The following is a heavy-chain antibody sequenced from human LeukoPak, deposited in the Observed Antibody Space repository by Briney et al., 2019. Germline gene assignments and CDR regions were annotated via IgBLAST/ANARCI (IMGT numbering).Heavy chain of an antibody. Sequence: GGSLRLSCAASGFSFSRYWMSWVRQAPGKGLEWVANINQDGSEKYYVDSVKGRFTISRDNAKNSLYLQMNSLRAEDTAVYYCARGRPHGNDYWGQGTLVTVSS. CDR1: GFSFSRYW. CDR2: INQDGSEK. V-gene: IGHV3-7*01. D-gene: IGHD4-23*01. CDR3: ARGRPHGNDY. J-gene: IGHJ4*02.